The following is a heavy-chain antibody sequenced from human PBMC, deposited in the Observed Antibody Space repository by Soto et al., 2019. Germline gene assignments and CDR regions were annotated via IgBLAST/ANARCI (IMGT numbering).Heavy chain of an antibody. Sequence: GGSLRLSCAASGFTFSDYYMSWIRQAPGKGLEWVSYISGSSTYTNPTESVKGRFTISRDNAKNSLYLQMDSLRAEDTARYFCARSFSGYFDYWGQGALVTVSS. J-gene: IGHJ4*02. CDR1: GFTFSDYY. V-gene: IGHV3-11*06. D-gene: IGHD3-22*01. CDR3: ARSFSGYFDY. CDR2: ISGSSTYT.